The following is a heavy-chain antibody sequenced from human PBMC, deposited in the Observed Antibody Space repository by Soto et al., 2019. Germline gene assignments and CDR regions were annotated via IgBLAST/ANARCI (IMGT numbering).Heavy chain of an antibody. D-gene: IGHD2-8*02. CDR1: GFMFTKHW. J-gene: IGHJ6*02. V-gene: IGHV3-7*03. Sequence: PGGSLSLSCVVSGFMFTKHWMGWVRQVPGKGLEWLTNINEDGNTKYAQKFQDRVTMTADTSTRTAFMEVRSLTSDDTGVYFCAATGGNYFGLDVWGQGTTVTVSS. CDR2: INEDGNT. CDR3: AATGGNYFGLDV.